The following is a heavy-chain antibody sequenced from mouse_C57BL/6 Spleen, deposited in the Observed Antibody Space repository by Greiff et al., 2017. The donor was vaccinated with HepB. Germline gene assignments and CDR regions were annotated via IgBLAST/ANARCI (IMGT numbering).Heavy chain of an antibody. CDR2: INPGSGGT. CDR3: ARSYYSNYEGFAY. J-gene: IGHJ3*01. D-gene: IGHD2-5*01. CDR1: GYAFTNYL. V-gene: IGHV1-54*01. Sequence: VQLQQSGAELVRPGTSVKVSCKASGYAFTNYLIEWVKQRPGQGLEWIGVINPGSGGTNYNEKFKGKATLTADKSSSTAYMQLSSLTSEDSAVYVCARSYYSNYEGFAYWGQGTLVTVSA.